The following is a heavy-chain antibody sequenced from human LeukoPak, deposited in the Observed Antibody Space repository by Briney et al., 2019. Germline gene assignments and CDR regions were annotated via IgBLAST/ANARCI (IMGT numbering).Heavy chain of an antibody. CDR1: GITFSSYA. CDR2: ISYDGSNK. CDR3: AISPRALYSSSWTSQYFDY. D-gene: IGHD6-13*01. Sequence: PGGSLRLSCAASGITFSSYAMHWVRQAPGKGLEWVAVISYDGSNKYYADSVKGRFTISRDNSKNTLYLQMNSLRAEDTAVYYCAISPRALYSSSWTSQYFDYWGQGTLVTVSS. V-gene: IGHV3-30*04. J-gene: IGHJ4*02.